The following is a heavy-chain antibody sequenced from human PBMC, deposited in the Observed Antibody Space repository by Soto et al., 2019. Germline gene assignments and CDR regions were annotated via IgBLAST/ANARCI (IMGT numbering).Heavy chain of an antibody. Sequence: GGSLRLSCAASGFTFSSYAMHWVRQTPGKGLEWVALISYDGRNKYYADSVKGRFTISRDNSKYTLYLQMNSLRAEDTAVYYCARATMTMVREVIISPIDYWGQGTLVTVSS. D-gene: IGHD3-10*01. V-gene: IGHV3-30-3*01. J-gene: IGHJ4*02. CDR2: ISYDGRNK. CDR3: ARATMTMVREVIISPIDY. CDR1: GFTFSSYA.